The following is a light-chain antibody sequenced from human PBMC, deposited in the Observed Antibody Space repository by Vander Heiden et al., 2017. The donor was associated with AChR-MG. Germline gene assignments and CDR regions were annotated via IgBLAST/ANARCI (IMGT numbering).Light chain of an antibody. J-gene: IGKJ1*01. Sequence: DIQMPQSPSSLSASVADRVTITCRASQSSSSYLNWYQQKPGKAPKLLIYAASSLQSGVPSRFSGSGSGTDFTLTISSLQPEDFATYYCRQSYSTPRTFGQGTKVEIK. CDR3: RQSYSTPRT. CDR2: AAS. V-gene: IGKV1-39*01. CDR1: QSSSSY.